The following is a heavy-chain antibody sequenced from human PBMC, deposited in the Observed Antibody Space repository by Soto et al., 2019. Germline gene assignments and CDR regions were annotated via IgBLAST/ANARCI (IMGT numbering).Heavy chain of an antibody. CDR3: ARDNGRPQLGGNYYYITDV. Sequence: QVQLVQSGAEVKEPGSSVKVSCPASGGTFSSSALSWVRQAPGQGLEWMGGIIPLFRTPDYAQKFQGRVTITADESTSTTYMELSSLRSEDTAIYYCARDNGRPQLGGNYYYITDVWGQGTTITVSS. V-gene: IGHV1-69*12. CDR2: IIPLFRTP. J-gene: IGHJ6*02. CDR1: GGTFSSSA. D-gene: IGHD3-3*02.